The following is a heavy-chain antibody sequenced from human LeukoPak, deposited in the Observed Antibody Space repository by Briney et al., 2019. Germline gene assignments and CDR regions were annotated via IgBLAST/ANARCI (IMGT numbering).Heavy chain of an antibody. CDR3: ADYPHHYDFWSGPYFQH. J-gene: IGHJ1*01. CDR2: IKTDGSEK. D-gene: IGHD3-3*01. CDR1: GFTFSNYW. Sequence: GGSLRLSCEGSGFTFSNYWMGWVRQAPGKGLQWVANIKTDGSEKYYVDSVKGRFTISRDNAKNSLYLQMNSLRAEDTAVYYCADYPHHYDFWSGPYFQHWGQGTLVTVSS. V-gene: IGHV3-7*01.